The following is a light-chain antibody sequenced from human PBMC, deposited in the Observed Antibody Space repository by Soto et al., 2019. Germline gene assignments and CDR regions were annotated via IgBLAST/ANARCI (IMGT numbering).Light chain of an antibody. Sequence: AIRMTQSPSSLSASTGDRVTITCRASQGISSYLAWYQQKPGKAPKLLIYAASTLQSGVPSRFSGSGSGTDFTLTISCLQSKDFATYYCQQYYSYPPTFGGGTKVEIK. CDR2: AAS. J-gene: IGKJ4*01. CDR3: QQYYSYPPT. V-gene: IGKV1-8*01. CDR1: QGISSY.